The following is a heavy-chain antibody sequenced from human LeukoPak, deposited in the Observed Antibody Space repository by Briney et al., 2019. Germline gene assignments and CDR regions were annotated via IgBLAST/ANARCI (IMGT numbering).Heavy chain of an antibody. CDR1: GFTFSNFG. CDR2: IWFDGNNK. D-gene: IGHD3-22*01. Sequence: QSGGSLRLSCAASGFTFSNFGMHWVRQTPGKGLEWVAVIWFDGNNKYYADSVKGRFAISRDNSKNTLYLQMNSLRAEETAVYYGAREGRSYGISGYYFSYWGQGTLVTVSS. V-gene: IGHV3-33*01. CDR3: AREGRSYGISGYYFSY. J-gene: IGHJ4*02.